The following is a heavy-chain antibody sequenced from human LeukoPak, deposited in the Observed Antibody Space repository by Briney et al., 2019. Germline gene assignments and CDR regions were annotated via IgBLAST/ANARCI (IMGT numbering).Heavy chain of an antibody. CDR3: ARPQQSDYYYYMDV. Sequence: ASVKVSCKASGYTFTSYAMHWVRQAPGQRLEWMGWSNAGNGNTKYSQEFQGRVTMTRNTSISTAYMELSSLRSEDTAVYYCARPQQSDYYYYMDVWGKGTTVTISS. CDR1: GYTFTSYA. D-gene: IGHD6-13*01. V-gene: IGHV1-3*02. CDR2: SNAGNGNT. J-gene: IGHJ6*03.